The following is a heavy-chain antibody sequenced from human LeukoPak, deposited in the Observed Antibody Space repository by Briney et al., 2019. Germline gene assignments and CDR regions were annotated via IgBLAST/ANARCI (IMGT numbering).Heavy chain of an antibody. CDR3: ARVPYSSGWYPDY. Sequence: GASVKVSCKASGYTFTTYGISWVRQAPGQGLEWMGWVSGNNGNTNYAQKLQGRVTMTTDTSTNTAYMELRSLRSDDTAVYYCARVPYSSGWYPDYWGQGTLVTVSS. CDR1: GYTFTTYG. CDR2: VSGNNGNT. J-gene: IGHJ4*02. D-gene: IGHD6-19*01. V-gene: IGHV1-18*01.